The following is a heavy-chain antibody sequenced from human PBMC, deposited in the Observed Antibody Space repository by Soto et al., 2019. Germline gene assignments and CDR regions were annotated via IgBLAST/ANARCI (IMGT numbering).Heavy chain of an antibody. J-gene: IGHJ4*02. CDR1: GGSISSDDYY. V-gene: IGHV4-30-4*01. CDR3: AGARSNSPDYFDY. CDR2: IYYTGRT. D-gene: IGHD6-6*01. Sequence: SETLSLTCIVSGGSISSDDYYWSWIRQPPGKGLEWVGHIYYTGRTSYNPSLKSRLTISVDTSKNQFSLKLSSVNAEDTAVYFCAGARSNSPDYFDYWGQGTLVTVSS.